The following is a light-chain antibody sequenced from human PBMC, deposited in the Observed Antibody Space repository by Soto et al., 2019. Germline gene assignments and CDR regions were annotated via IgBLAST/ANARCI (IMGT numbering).Light chain of an antibody. Sequence: DIVLTQSPGTLSLSPGERATLSCRASQSLRSSYVVWYQQKPGQAPRLLIYATSSRASGIPARFSGSGSETDFTLTISRLEPADFAVYYCQQYGSSPRTFGQGTKVEIK. J-gene: IGKJ1*01. CDR1: QSLRSSY. V-gene: IGKV3-20*01. CDR3: QQYGSSPRT. CDR2: ATS.